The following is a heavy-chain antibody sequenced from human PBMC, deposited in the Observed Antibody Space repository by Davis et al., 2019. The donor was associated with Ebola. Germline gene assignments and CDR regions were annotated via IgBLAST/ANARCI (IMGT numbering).Heavy chain of an antibody. CDR3: ARFSRGELETY. CDR2: IRQDGSDK. J-gene: IGHJ4*02. D-gene: IGHD3-10*01. CDR1: GFTFGSYA. V-gene: IGHV3-7*01. Sequence: GGSLRLSCAASGFTFGSYAMHWARQAPGKGLEWVANIRQDGSDKQYVGSVEGRFTISRDNAKNSLYLQMNSLRVEDTGVYYCARFSRGELETYWGQGTLVTVSS.